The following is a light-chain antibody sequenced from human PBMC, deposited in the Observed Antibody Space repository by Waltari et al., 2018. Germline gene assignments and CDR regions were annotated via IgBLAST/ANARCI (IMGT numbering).Light chain of an antibody. CDR2: GAS. J-gene: IGKJ1*01. CDR3: QNHERLPAV. CDR1: QSVGRY. V-gene: IGKV3-20*01. Sequence: EIVLTQSPGTLSWSQGERAPLSCRASQSVGRYLAWYQQKPGQAPRLFIYGASSRATGIPDRFSGSGSGTDFSLTISRLEPEDFAVYYCQNHERLPAVFGQGTKVEIK.